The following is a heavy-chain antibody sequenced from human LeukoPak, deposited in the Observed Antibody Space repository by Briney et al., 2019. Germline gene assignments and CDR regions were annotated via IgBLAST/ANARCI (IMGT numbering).Heavy chain of an antibody. Sequence: SETLSLTCAVYGGSFSGYYWSWIRQPPGKGLEWIGEINHSGSTNYNPSLKSRVTISVDTSKNQFSLKLSSVTAADTAVYYCARARATDYYYYYMDVWGKGTTVTVSS. CDR3: ARARATDYYYYYMDV. J-gene: IGHJ6*03. V-gene: IGHV4-34*01. CDR1: GGSFSGYY. CDR2: INHSGST.